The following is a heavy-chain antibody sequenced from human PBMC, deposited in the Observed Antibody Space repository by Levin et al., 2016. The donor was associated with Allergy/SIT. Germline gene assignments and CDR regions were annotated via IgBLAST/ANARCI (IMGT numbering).Heavy chain of an antibody. J-gene: IGHJ4*02. CDR2: FDPEDGET. Sequence: WVRQAPGQGLEWMGGFDPEDGETIYAQKFQGRVTMTEDTSTDTAYMELSSLRSEDTAVYYCATDFYDSSGYWGQGTLVTVSS. CDR3: ATDFYDSSGY. D-gene: IGHD3-22*01. V-gene: IGHV1-24*01.